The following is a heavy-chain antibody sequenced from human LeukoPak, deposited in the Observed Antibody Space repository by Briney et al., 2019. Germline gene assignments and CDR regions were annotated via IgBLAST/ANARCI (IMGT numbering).Heavy chain of an antibody. Sequence: GGSLRLSCAASGFTFSSYGMHWVRQAPGKGLEWVAFIRYDGSNKYYADSVKGRFTISRDNSKNTLYLQMNSLRAEDTAVYYCEVVPAARPGFFDYWGQGTLVTVSS. CDR2: IRYDGSNK. V-gene: IGHV3-30*02. J-gene: IGHJ4*02. CDR1: GFTFSSYG. CDR3: EVVPAARPGFFDY. D-gene: IGHD2-2*01.